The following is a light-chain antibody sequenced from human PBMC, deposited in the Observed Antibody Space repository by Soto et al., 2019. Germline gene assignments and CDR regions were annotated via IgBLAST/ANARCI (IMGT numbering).Light chain of an antibody. CDR3: AAWDYSLNGRV. V-gene: IGLV1-44*01. Sequence: QSVLTQPPSASGTPGQRVTISCSGSSSNIGSNTVNWYQQLPGTAPKLLIYSNNQRPSGVPDRFSGSKSGTSASLAISGLQPEDEADYYCAAWDYSLNGRVFGGGTKVTVL. CDR1: SSNIGSNT. J-gene: IGLJ3*02. CDR2: SNN.